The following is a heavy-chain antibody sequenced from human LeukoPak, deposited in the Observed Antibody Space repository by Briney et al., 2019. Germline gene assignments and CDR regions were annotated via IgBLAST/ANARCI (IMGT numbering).Heavy chain of an antibody. CDR3: AKVNYYDSTGFYDY. D-gene: IGHD3-22*01. CDR1: GFTFISYA. V-gene: IGHV3-23*01. J-gene: IGHJ4*02. Sequence: GGSLRLSCAASGFTFISYAMSWVRQAPGKGLEWVSAISGSGGSTYYADSVKGRFTISRDTSKNTLYLQMNSLRAEDTAVYYCAKVNYYDSTGFYDYWGQGTLVTVSS. CDR2: ISGSGGST.